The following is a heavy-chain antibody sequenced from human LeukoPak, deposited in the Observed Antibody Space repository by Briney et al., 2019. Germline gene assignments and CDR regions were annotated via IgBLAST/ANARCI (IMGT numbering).Heavy chain of an antibody. J-gene: IGHJ4*02. CDR3: ARANYGSGTYYVDY. V-gene: IGHV3-21*01. CDR1: GLTLITYA. CDR2: IGNSGDYM. D-gene: IGHD3-10*01. Sequence: PGGSLRFSGAASGLTLITYAMTGVPQAPGKGLNGASSIGNSGDYMYYADSLKGRFTISRDNAKNSLYLQMSSLRAEDTAVYYCARANYGSGTYYVDYWGQGTLVTVSS.